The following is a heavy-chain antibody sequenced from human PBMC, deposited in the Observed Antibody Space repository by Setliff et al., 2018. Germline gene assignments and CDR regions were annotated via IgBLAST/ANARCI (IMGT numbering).Heavy chain of an antibody. CDR1: GGSFSDYY. CDR3: ARLSGYYFDY. CDR2: IHSSGRS. Sequence: LSLTCAVYGGSFSDYYWSWIRQSPGKGLEWIGYIHSSGRSNYNPSLKSRVTISVDTSKNQFSLKLSSVTAADTAVFYCARLSGYYFDYWGQGTLVTVSS. V-gene: IGHV4-34*01. D-gene: IGHD3-22*01. J-gene: IGHJ4*02.